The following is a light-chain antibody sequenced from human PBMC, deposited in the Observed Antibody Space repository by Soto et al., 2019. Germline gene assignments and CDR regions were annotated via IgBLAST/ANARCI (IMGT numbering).Light chain of an antibody. CDR1: QSISNW. J-gene: IGKJ2*01. CDR3: QQYDNLPSFT. CDR2: DAS. Sequence: DIQMTQSPSTLSASVGDRVTITCRASQSISNWLAWYQQKPGRAPKLLIYDASNLETGVPSRFSGGGSGTDFTFTISSLQPEDIATYYCQQYDNLPSFTFGQGTKLEIK. V-gene: IGKV1-33*01.